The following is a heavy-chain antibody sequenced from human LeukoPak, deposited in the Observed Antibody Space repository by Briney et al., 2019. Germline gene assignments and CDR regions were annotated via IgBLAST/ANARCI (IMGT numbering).Heavy chain of an antibody. CDR1: GFTFDDYA. CDR3: AKDVGYGDEEGYFDY. CDR2: ISWDGGST. Sequence: GGSLRLSCAASGFTFDDYAMRWVRQAPGKGLEWVSLISWDGGSTYYADSVKGRFTISRDNSKNSLYLQMNSLRAEDTALYYCAKDVGYGDEEGYFDYWGQGTLVTVSS. D-gene: IGHD4-17*01. V-gene: IGHV3-43D*04. J-gene: IGHJ4*02.